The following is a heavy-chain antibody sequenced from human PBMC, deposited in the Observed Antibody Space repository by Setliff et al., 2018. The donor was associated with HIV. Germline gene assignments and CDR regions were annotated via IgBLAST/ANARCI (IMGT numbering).Heavy chain of an antibody. Sequence: SETLSLTCTVSGGSISGYYWSWIRQPPGKGLEWIRYIYHSGSTNYNPSLKSRISISVFTSKNQFSLKVTAVTAADTDVYYCASAVAGSREFDYWGRGTLVTVSS. D-gene: IGHD6-19*01. CDR1: GGSISGYY. J-gene: IGHJ4*02. V-gene: IGHV4-59*01. CDR2: IYHSGST. CDR3: ASAVAGSREFDY.